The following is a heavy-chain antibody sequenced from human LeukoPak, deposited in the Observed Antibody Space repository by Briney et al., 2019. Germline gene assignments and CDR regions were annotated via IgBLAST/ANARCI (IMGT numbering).Heavy chain of an antibody. Sequence: GASVKVSCKASGYTFTSYGISWVRQAPGQGLEWMGWISAYNGNTNYAQKLQGRVTMTTDTSTSTAYMELRSLRSEDTAVYYCAREGVRGYSGYDWGDYWGQGTLVTVSS. CDR1: GYTFTSYG. V-gene: IGHV1-18*01. CDR2: ISAYNGNT. CDR3: AREGVRGYSGYDWGDY. D-gene: IGHD5-12*01. J-gene: IGHJ4*02.